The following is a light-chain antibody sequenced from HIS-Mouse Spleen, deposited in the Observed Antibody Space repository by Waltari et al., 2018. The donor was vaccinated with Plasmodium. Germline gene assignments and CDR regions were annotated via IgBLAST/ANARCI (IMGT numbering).Light chain of an antibody. CDR1: KLGDNY. CDR2: QDS. V-gene: IGLV3-1*01. Sequence: SYELTQPPSVSVSPGQTASITCSGDKLGDNYACWYQQKPGQSPVRVIYQDSKRPSGCPGRFSVSDSGNTATLTIGGTQAMDEADYYCQAWDSSVVFGGGTKLTVL. CDR3: QAWDSSVV. J-gene: IGLJ2*01.